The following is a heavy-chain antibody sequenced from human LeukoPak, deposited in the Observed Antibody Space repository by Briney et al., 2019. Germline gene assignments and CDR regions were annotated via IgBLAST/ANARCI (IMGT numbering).Heavy chain of an antibody. CDR3: ARDKTEQWLVLEAFDI. CDR2: ISATSSYI. CDR1: GFTFSSYS. Sequence: PGGSLRLSCAASGFTFSSYSMNWVRQTPGKGLEWVSSISATSSYIYYADSARGRFTISRDNAKNSLYLQMNSLRAEDTAVYYCARDKTEQWLVLEAFDIWGRGTVVTVSS. V-gene: IGHV3-21*01. D-gene: IGHD6-19*01. J-gene: IGHJ3*02.